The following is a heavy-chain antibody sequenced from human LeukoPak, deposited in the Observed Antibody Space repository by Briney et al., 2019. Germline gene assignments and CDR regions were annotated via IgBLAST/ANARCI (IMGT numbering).Heavy chain of an antibody. D-gene: IGHD6-13*01. J-gene: IGHJ6*02. Sequence: GGSLRLSCAASGFTFSDYYMSWIRQAPGKGLEWVSYISSSSSTIYYADSVKGRFTISRDNAKNSLYLQMNSLRAEDTAVYYCARDHSSSRDYYYCYGMDVWGQGTTVTVSS. CDR2: ISSSSSTI. CDR1: GFTFSDYY. V-gene: IGHV3-11*04. CDR3: ARDHSSSRDYYYCYGMDV.